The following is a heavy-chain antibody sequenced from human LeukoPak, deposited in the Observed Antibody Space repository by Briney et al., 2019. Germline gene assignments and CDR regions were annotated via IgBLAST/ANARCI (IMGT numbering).Heavy chain of an antibody. V-gene: IGHV3-20*01. J-gene: IGHJ4*02. D-gene: IGHD6-19*01. CDR3: ARVGFGTSGWSFDY. Sequence: PGGSLRLSCAASGFTFDDYGMSWVRQAPGKGLEWVSGINWNGGSTGYADSVKGRFTISRDNAKNSLYLQMNSLRAEDTALYHCARVGFGTSGWSFDYWGQGTLVTVSS. CDR2: INWNGGST. CDR1: GFTFDDYG.